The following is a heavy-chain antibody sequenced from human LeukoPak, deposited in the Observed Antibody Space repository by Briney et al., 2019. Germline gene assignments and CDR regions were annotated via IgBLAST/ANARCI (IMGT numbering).Heavy chain of an antibody. J-gene: IGHJ4*02. CDR2: IRYDGSNK. D-gene: IGHD4-23*01. V-gene: IGHV3-30*02. CDR3: ARSFTVVTHYFDY. Sequence: PGGSLRFSCAASGFTFSSYGMHWVRQAPGKGLEWVAFIRYDGSNKYYADSVKGRFTISRDNSKNTLYLQMNSLRAEDTAVYYCARSFTVVTHYFDYWGQGTLVTVSS. CDR1: GFTFSSYG.